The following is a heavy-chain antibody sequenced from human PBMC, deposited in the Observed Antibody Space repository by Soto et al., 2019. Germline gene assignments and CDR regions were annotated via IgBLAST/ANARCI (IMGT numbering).Heavy chain of an antibody. D-gene: IGHD6-13*01. CDR1: GGSISSYY. V-gene: IGHV4-59*01. CDR3: ARVRYSSSWYDFDY. CDR2: IYYSGST. J-gene: IGHJ4*02. Sequence: SETLSLTCTVSGGSISSYYWNWIRQPPGKGLEWIGYIYYSGSTNYNPSLKSRVTISVDTSKNQFSLKLSSVTAADTAVYYCARVRYSSSWYDFDYWGQGTLVTVSS.